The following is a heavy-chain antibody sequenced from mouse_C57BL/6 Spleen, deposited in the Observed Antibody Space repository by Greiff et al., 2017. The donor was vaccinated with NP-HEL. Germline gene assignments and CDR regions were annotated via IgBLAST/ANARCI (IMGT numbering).Heavy chain of an antibody. CDR3: ARWGYYDYDPFAY. CDR1: GYTFTSYW. V-gene: IGHV1-52*01. Sequence: VQLQQPGAELVRPGSSVKLSCKASGYTFTSYWMHWVKQRPIQGLEWIGNIDPSDSETHYNQKFKDKATLTVDKSSSTAYMQLSSLTSEDSAVYYCARWGYYDYDPFAYWGQGTLVTVSA. J-gene: IGHJ3*01. D-gene: IGHD2-4*01. CDR2: IDPSDSET.